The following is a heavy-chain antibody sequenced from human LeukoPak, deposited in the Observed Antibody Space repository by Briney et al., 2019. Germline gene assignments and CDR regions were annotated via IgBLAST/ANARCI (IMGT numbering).Heavy chain of an antibody. Sequence: GGSLRLSCAASGFTFSDYYMSWIRQAPGKGLEWVSYISSSGSTIYYADSVKGRFTISRDNAKNSMYLQMNSLRPEDTAVYYCARAGYGGFSIYFDLWGRGTLVTVSS. CDR2: ISSSGSTI. D-gene: IGHD4-23*01. CDR3: ARAGYGGFSIYFDL. V-gene: IGHV3-11*01. CDR1: GFTFSDYY. J-gene: IGHJ2*01.